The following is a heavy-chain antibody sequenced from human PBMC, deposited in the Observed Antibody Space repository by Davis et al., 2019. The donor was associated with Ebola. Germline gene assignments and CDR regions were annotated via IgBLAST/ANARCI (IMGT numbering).Heavy chain of an antibody. Sequence: AASVKVSCKASGYTFTSYDVNWVRQATGQGLEWMGWMNPNSGNTGYAQKFQGRVTMTRNTSITTAYMELISLRSEDTAVYYCGRVAVPYYDFWSGASPPEDYWGQGTLVTVSS. J-gene: IGHJ4*02. CDR1: GYTFTSYD. CDR2: MNPNSGNT. V-gene: IGHV1-8*02. D-gene: IGHD3-3*01. CDR3: GRVAVPYYDFWSGASPPEDY.